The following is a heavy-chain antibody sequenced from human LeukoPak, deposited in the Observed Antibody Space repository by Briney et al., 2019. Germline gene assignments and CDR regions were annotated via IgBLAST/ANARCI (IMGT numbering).Heavy chain of an antibody. CDR2: ISSKAYGGTT. J-gene: IGHJ5*02. CDR1: GFTFGDYA. D-gene: IGHD1-26*01. V-gene: IGHV3-49*04. CDR3: TRDAFSGSYSSVFWFDP. Sequence: GGSLRLSCTASGFTFGDYAMSWVRQAPGKGLEWVGFISSKAYGGTTEYAASVKGRFTISRDDSKSIAYLQMNSLKTEDTAVYYCTRDAFSGSYSSVFWFDPWAREPWSPSPQ.